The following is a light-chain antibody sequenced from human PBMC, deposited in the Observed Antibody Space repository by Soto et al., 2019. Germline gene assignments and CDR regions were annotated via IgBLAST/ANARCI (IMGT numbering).Light chain of an antibody. J-gene: IGKJ4*01. Sequence: EIVLTQSPGTLSLSPGERATLSCRASQSVSSYLAWYQQKPGQAPRLLIYDASNRATGIPARFSGSGSGTEFTLTINSLQSEDFAVYYCQQYNNWPPVTFGGGTKVDIK. CDR2: DAS. CDR1: QSVSSY. CDR3: QQYNNWPPVT. V-gene: IGKV3D-15*01.